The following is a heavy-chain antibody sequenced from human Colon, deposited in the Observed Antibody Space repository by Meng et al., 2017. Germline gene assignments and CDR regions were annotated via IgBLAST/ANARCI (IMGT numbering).Heavy chain of an antibody. D-gene: IGHD1-26*01. CDR1: GGSINSSDW. V-gene: IGHV4-4*02. CDR2: IFHSGST. J-gene: IGHJ4*02. CDR3: ARSPYSGSALPFFDY. Sequence: QVQVQVSGPGLVKPSGTLSLTCDVSGGSINSSDWWSWVRQPPGKGLEWIAEIFHSGSTNYKSSLKSRATISVDRSKNQFSLKLNSVTAADTAVYYCARSPYSGSALPFFDYWGQGSLVTVSS.